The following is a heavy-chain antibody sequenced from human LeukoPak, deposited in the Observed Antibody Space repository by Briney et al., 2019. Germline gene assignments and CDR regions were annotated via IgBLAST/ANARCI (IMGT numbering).Heavy chain of an antibody. CDR2: IRSTANGYAT. J-gene: IGHJ4*02. D-gene: IGHD3-10*01. CDR1: GFTFSGSA. V-gene: IGHV3-73*01. Sequence: GGSLRLSCAASGFTFSGSALHWVRQASGKVLEWVGRIRSTANGYATAYAASVKGRFTISRDDSKNTAYLQMDSLKTEDTAVYYCTGNYYGSGSYADFDYWGQGTLVTVSS. CDR3: TGNYYGSGSYADFDY.